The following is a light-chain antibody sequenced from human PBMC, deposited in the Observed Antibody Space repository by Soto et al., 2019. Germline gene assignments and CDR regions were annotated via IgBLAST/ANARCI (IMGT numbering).Light chain of an antibody. CDR1: QGVSSGY. V-gene: IGKV3-20*01. CDR3: QQYGSLPHT. CDR2: RAS. J-gene: IGKJ4*01. Sequence: EVVLTQSPGTLSLSPGERATLACRASQGVSSGYLAWYQQKPGQAPRLLIYRASSRATGIPDRFSGSGSGRDFLLTISRLEPEDFAVYYCQQYGSLPHTFGGGTKVQIK.